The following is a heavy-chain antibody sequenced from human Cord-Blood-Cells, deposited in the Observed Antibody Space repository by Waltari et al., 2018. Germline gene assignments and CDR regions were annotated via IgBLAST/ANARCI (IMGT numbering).Heavy chain of an antibody. V-gene: IGHV4-39*01. J-gene: IGHJ4*02. Sequence: QLQLQESGPGLVKPSETLSLTCTVSGGSISSSSYYWGWIRPPPGKGLEWIGSIYYSGRPLNNPSRKIRGTISVDTSKNQFSLKLSSVTAADTAVYYCARVTDGITIFGVVIDYWGQGTLVTVSS. D-gene: IGHD3-3*01. CDR1: GGSISSSSYY. CDR3: ARVTDGITIFGVVIDY. CDR2: IYYSGRP.